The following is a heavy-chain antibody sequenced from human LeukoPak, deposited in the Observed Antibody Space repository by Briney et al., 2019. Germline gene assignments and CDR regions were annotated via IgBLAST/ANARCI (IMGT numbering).Heavy chain of an antibody. CDR1: GFTFSSYA. D-gene: IGHD3-22*01. Sequence: PGGSLRLSCAASGFTFSSYAMSWVRQAPGKGLERVSAISGSGGSTYYADSVKGRFTISRDNSKNTLYLQMNSLRAEDTAVYYCAKVVYDSSGYYFYYWGQGTLVTVPS. CDR3: AKVVYDSSGYYFYY. V-gene: IGHV3-23*01. J-gene: IGHJ4*02. CDR2: ISGSGGST.